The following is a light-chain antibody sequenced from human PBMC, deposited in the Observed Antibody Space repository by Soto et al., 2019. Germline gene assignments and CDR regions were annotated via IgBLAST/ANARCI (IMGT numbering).Light chain of an antibody. Sequence: QSVLTQPPSASGPPGQRVTISCSGSSSTIVSNTVDWYQQLPGTAPKLLIYSHDQRPLGVPDRFSASRSGTSASLAISGLQPGDEGIYYCAAWDGSLNVVLFGGGTKVTVL. CDR3: AAWDGSLNVVL. V-gene: IGLV1-44*01. CDR2: SHD. CDR1: SSTIVSNT. J-gene: IGLJ2*01.